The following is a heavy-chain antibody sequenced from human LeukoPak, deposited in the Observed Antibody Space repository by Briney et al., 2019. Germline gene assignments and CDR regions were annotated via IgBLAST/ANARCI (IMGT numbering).Heavy chain of an antibody. CDR1: VDSLSSGSYH. V-gene: IGHV4-61*02. D-gene: IGHD1-26*01. J-gene: IGHJ4*02. CDR2: LYSSGTT. CDR3: ARVKWELLAGPFEC. Sequence: SQTLSLTCTGSVDSLSSGSYHWSWIRQPAGKGLEWIGRLYSSGTTNYNPSLESRVSMSVDTSKNQFSLMLSSVTAADTAVYYCARVKWELLAGPFECWGQGTLVTVSS.